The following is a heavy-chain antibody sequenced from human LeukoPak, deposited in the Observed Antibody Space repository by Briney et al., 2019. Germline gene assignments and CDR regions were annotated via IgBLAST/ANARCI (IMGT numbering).Heavy chain of an antibody. D-gene: IGHD4-17*01. Sequence: ASAKVSCKASGYTFTSYDINWVRQATGQGLEWMGWMNPNSGNTGYAQKFQGRATMTRNTSISTAYMELSSLRSEDTAVYYCARGRRGTTVTTFRLGQVFDYWGQGTLVTVSS. CDR2: MNPNSGNT. CDR3: ARGRRGTTVTTFRLGQVFDY. V-gene: IGHV1-8*01. J-gene: IGHJ4*02. CDR1: GYTFTSYD.